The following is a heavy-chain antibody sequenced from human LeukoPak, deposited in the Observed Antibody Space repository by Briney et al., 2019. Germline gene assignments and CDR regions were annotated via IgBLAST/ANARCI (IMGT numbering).Heavy chain of an antibody. D-gene: IGHD1-26*01. CDR2: ISSSGSTI. Sequence: PGGSLRLSRAASGFTFSSYEMNWVRQAPGKGLEWVSYISSSGSTIYYADSVKGRFTISRDNYKNTLYLQMNSLRAEDTAVYYCAKTGLGADGAIFDYWGQGTLVTVSS. V-gene: IGHV3-48*03. CDR1: GFTFSSYE. J-gene: IGHJ4*02. CDR3: AKTGLGADGAIFDY.